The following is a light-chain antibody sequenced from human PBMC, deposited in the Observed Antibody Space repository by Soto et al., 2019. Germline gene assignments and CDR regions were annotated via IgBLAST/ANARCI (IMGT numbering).Light chain of an antibody. CDR1: QSISTW. CDR2: KAS. Sequence: DIQMTQSPSTLSASVGDRVTITCRASQSISTWLSWYQQKPGKAPKVLIYKASNLQSGVSSRFSGSGSGTEFTLTISSLQPDDFATYYCQDNNSWTFGQGTKVEI. CDR3: QDNNSWT. V-gene: IGKV1-5*03. J-gene: IGKJ1*01.